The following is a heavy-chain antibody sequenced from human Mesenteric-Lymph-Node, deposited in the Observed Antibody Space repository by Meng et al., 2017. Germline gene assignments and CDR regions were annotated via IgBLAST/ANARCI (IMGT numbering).Heavy chain of an antibody. D-gene: IGHD4-17*01. J-gene: IGHJ4*02. Sequence: GESLKISCAASGFTFSSYSMTWVRQAPGKGLEWVSSISSTGSYIYYADSVKGRFTISRDNAKNSLYLQMNSLRAEDTAVYYCAREGSGDSYFDYWGQGTLVTVSS. CDR2: ISSTGSYI. V-gene: IGHV3-21*01. CDR1: GFTFSSYS. CDR3: AREGSGDSYFDY.